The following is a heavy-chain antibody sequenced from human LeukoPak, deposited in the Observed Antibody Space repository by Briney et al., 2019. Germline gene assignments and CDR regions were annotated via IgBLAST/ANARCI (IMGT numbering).Heavy chain of an antibody. CDR3: ARLHPYYYYMDV. V-gene: IGHV3-21*01. CDR1: GFTFSTFG. J-gene: IGHJ6*03. Sequence: GGSLRLSCAASGFTFSTFGMNWVRQAPGKGLEWVSFISSSSSYIYYADSVKGRFTISRDNAKNSLYLQMNSLRAEDTAVYYCARLHPYYYYMDVWGKGTTVTVSS. CDR2: ISSSSSYI.